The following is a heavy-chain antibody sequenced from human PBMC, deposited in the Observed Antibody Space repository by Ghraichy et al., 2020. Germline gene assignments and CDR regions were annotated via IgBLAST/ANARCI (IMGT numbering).Heavy chain of an antibody. CDR2: INPNSGGT. D-gene: IGHD6-13*01. V-gene: IGHV1-2*02. Sequence: ASVKVSCKASGYTFTGYYMHWVRQAPGQGLEWMGWINPNSGGTNYAQKFQGRVTMTRDTSISTAYMELSRLRSDDTAVYYCARGIGIAALQYYYYYYYMDVWGKGTTVTVSS. J-gene: IGHJ6*03. CDR3: ARGIGIAALQYYYYYYYMDV. CDR1: GYTFTGYY.